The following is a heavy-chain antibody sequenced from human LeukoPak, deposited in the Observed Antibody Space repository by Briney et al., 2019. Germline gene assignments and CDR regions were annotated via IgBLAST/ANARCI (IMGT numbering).Heavy chain of an antibody. Sequence: GESLKISCKGSGYIFTNYWIGWVRQMPGKDLEWMGIIYPGDSDTRYSPSFQGQVTISADKSISTAYLQWSSLRASDTAMCYCARHFSAYEEAPFDYWGQGTLVTVSS. J-gene: IGHJ4*02. D-gene: IGHD2/OR15-2a*01. CDR2: IYPGDSDT. CDR3: ARHFSAYEEAPFDY. V-gene: IGHV5-51*01. CDR1: GYIFTNYW.